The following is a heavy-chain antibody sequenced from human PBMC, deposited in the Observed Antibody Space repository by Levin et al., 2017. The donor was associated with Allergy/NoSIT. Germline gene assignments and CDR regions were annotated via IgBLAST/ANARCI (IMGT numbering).Heavy chain of an antibody. CDR2: INHSGSA. J-gene: IGHJ4*02. Sequence: SETLSLTCAVYGGSFSGYYWSWIRQPPGKGLEWIGEINHSGSANYNQSLKSRVTISVDTSKNQFSLKLSSVTAADTAVYYCARGVPTYYYDSSGYYPYFDYWGQGTLATVSS. D-gene: IGHD3-22*01. CDR3: ARGVPTYYYDSSGYYPYFDY. CDR1: GGSFSGYY. V-gene: IGHV4-34*01.